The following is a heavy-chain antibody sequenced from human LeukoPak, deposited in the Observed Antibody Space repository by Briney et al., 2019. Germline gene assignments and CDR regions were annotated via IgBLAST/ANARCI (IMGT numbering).Heavy chain of an antibody. V-gene: IGHV3-7*01. CDR3: AKLGVSSGWYVGYYYYYMDV. D-gene: IGHD6-19*01. CDR1: GFTFSGHW. J-gene: IGHJ6*03. CDR2: INQGGSDK. Sequence: PGGSLRLSCAASGFTFSGHWMSWVRQAPGKGLEWVANINQGGSDKYYVDSVKGRFTISRDNANNLLYLQVNSLRGEDTAVYYCAKLGVSSGWYVGYYYYYMDVWGKGTTVTVSS.